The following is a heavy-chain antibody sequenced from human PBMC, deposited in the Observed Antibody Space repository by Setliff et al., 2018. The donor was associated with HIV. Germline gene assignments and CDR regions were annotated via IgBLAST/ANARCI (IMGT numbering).Heavy chain of an antibody. CDR1: GDSISSGGYY. CDR3: ARVTWIQLWLGWFDP. D-gene: IGHD5-18*01. V-gene: IGHV4-31*03. J-gene: IGHJ5*02. CDR2: IYYSGSS. Sequence: SETLSLTCTVSGDSISSGGYYWSWIRQSPGKGLEWIGYIYYSGSSYYNPSLQSRITMSVETSMNQFSLRLTSVTAADTAVYFCARVTWIQLWLGWFDPWGQGTLVTVSS.